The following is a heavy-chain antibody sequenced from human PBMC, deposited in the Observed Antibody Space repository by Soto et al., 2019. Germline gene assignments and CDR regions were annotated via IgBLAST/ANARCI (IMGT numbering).Heavy chain of an antibody. V-gene: IGHV3-7*03. D-gene: IGHD3-9*01. J-gene: IGHJ4*02. CDR1: GFTFDTYW. CDR2: MKHDGSEN. Sequence: VQLVESWGGLVQPGGSLRLSCAASGFTFDTYWMSWVRQAPGKGLEWVANMKHDGSENYYVDTLKGRFNISRDNTKNSLYLQMTRLRADDTAMYYCARTPYYDILADYWGQGTLLTVSS. CDR3: ARTPYYDILADY.